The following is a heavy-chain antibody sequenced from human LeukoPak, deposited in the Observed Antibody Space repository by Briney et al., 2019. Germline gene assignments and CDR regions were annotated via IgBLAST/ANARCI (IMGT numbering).Heavy chain of an antibody. D-gene: IGHD3-9*01. V-gene: IGHV4-30-2*01. CDR1: GGSISSGGYY. J-gene: IGHJ4*02. CDR3: ARAPGAVLRYFDWSRSYFDY. CDR2: INHSGST. Sequence: SQTLSLTCTVSGGSISSGGYYWSWIRQPPGKGLEWIGEINHSGSTNYNPSLKSRVTISVDTSKNQFSLKLSSVTAADTAVYYCARAPGAVLRYFDWSRSYFDYWGQGTLVTVSS.